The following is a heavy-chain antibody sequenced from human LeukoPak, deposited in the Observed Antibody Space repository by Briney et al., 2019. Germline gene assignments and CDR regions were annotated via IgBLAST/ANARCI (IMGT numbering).Heavy chain of an antibody. CDR3: AKYLSRAFDS. V-gene: IGHV3-7*01. J-gene: IGHJ4*02. Sequence: PGGSLRLSCAASGFTFRSYWMSWVRQAPGKGLEWLGHINQEASRTDHADSVKGRFTISRDNARNLLYLHMSSLRAEDTAVYYFAKYLSRAFDSWGQGSLVSVSS. D-gene: IGHD2/OR15-2a*01. CDR2: INQEASRT. CDR1: GFTFRSYW.